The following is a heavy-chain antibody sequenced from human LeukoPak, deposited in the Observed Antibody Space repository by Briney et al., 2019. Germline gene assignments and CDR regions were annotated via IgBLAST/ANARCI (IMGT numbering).Heavy chain of an antibody. V-gene: IGHV4-39*07. CDR1: GGSIGGSLDY. J-gene: IGHJ5*02. CDR3: ARGHDDANYYRLNWFDP. D-gene: IGHD3-22*01. CDR2: VYYSGST. Sequence: PSETLSLTCTVSGGSIGGSLDYWAWIRQPPGKELEWIGNVYYSGSTYYNPSLKGRVAISVDTSKNQFFLRLTSVTAADAGIYYCARGHDDANYYRLNWFDPWGQGALVTVSS.